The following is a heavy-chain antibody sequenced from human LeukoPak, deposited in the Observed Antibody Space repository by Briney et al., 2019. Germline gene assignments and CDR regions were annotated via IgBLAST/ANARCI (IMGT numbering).Heavy chain of an antibody. V-gene: IGHV3-7*04. CDR3: ARGGAPAVYFDY. Sequence: GGSLRLSCAASGFTFSSYSMNWVRQAPGKGLEWVANIKEDGSERYYVDSVKGRFTISRDNAKNSVYLQMESLRPEDTAVYYCARGGAPAVYFDYWGQGALVIVSS. CDR2: IKEDGSER. J-gene: IGHJ4*02. CDR1: GFTFSSYS.